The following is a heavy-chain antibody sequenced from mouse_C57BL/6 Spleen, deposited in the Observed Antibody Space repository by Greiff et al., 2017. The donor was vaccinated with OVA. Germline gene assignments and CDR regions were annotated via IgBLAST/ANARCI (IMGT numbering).Heavy chain of an antibody. V-gene: IGHV1-26*01. D-gene: IGHD1-1*01. Sequence: VQLQHSGPELVKPGASVKISCKASGYTFTDYYMNWVKQSHGKSLEWIGDINPNNGGTSYNQKFKGKATLTVDKSSSTAYVELRNLTSEYSGVYYCARYRRNYYGSSYFDVWGTGTTVTVSS. J-gene: IGHJ1*03. CDR3: ARYRRNYYGSSYFDV. CDR1: GYTFTDYY. CDR2: INPNNGGT.